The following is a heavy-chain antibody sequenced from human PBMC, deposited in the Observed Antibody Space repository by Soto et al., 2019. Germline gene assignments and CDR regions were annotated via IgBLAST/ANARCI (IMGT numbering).Heavy chain of an antibody. V-gene: IGHV3-23*01. CDR2: TGGGGVST. CDR1: GFTFRSYA. D-gene: IGHD2-15*01. CDR3: AKIVGGGSHHDAFDI. Sequence: EVQLLESGGGLVEPGGSLRLSCAASGFTFRSYAMTWVRQAPGKGLEWVSYTGGGGVSTYYADSVKGRFTSSRDDSKNTLYLQMNSLRAEVTALYYCAKIVGGGSHHDAFDIWGQGTMVTVSS. J-gene: IGHJ3*02.